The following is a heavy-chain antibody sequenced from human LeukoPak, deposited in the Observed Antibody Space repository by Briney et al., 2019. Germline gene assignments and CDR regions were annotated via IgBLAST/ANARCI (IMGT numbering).Heavy chain of an antibody. CDR2: IYSGGST. CDR1: GFTVSSNY. D-gene: IGHD1-1*01. J-gene: IGHJ4*02. Sequence: GGSLRLSCAASGFTVSSNYMSWVRQAPGKGLEWVSVIYSGGSTYYADSVKGRFTISRDNSKNTLYLRMNSLRAEDTAVYYCARVGYWNAFDYWGQGTLVTVSS. V-gene: IGHV3-66*01. CDR3: ARVGYWNAFDY.